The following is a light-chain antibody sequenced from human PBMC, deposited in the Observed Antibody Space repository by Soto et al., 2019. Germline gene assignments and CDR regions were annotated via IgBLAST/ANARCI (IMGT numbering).Light chain of an antibody. CDR3: SSYTSSSTRV. Sequence: QSALTQPASVSGSPGQSITISCTGTSSDVGGYNYVSWYQQHPGKAPKLMIYEVSNRTSGVSNRFSGSKSGNTASLTISGLQAEDEADYYCSSYTSSSTRVFGEGTKVTVL. V-gene: IGLV2-14*01. J-gene: IGLJ3*02. CDR2: EVS. CDR1: SSDVGGYNY.